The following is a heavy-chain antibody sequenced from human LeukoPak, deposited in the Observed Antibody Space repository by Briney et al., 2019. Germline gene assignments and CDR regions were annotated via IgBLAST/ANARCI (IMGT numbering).Heavy chain of an antibody. CDR3: ARHSNYVRLDWFDP. Sequence: RPSETLSLTCTLSGGSISNYYWSWIRQPAGKGREWIGRKYARGSSNYNPPVQSRVTMSVTTSKSQFSLKPRSVTAADTAVYYWARHSNYVRLDWFDPWGQGTLVTVSS. J-gene: IGHJ5*02. V-gene: IGHV4-4*07. CDR1: GGSISNYY. D-gene: IGHD4-11*01. CDR2: KYARGSS.